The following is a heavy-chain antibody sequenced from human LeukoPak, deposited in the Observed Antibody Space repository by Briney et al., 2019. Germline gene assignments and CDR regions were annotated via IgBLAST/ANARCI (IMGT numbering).Heavy chain of an antibody. J-gene: IGHJ4*02. V-gene: IGHV3-21*01. D-gene: IGHD3/OR15-3a*01. CDR3: GRDGKEGQFFDWLDPTEYYFDY. CDR1: GFTFSSYS. CDR2: ISSSSSYI. Sequence: PGGSLRLSCAASGFTFSSYSMNWVRQAPGKGLEWVSSISSSSSYIYYADSVKGRFTISRDNAKNSLYLQMNSLRAEDKAVYYCGRDGKEGQFFDWLDPTEYYFDYGAQEPLVTVSS.